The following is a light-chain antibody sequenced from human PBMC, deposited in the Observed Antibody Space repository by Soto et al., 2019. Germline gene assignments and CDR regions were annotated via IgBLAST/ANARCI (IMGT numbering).Light chain of an antibody. CDR3: HQYGSSYT. V-gene: IGKV3-20*01. CDR1: QSVRNNY. Sequence: EIVLTQSPGTLSLSPGERATLSCRASQSVRNNYLAWYQRQPGQAPRLLIYGTSTRDTGIPDRFSGSGSGTDFTLTISRLEPEDFAVYYCHQYGSSYTFGPGTKVEIK. J-gene: IGKJ3*01. CDR2: GTS.